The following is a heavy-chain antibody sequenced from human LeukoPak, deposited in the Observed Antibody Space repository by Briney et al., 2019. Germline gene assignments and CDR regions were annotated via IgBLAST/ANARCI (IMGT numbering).Heavy chain of an antibody. CDR1: GFTFSSFG. CDR2: ISYDGSNK. CDR3: AKDHSPFRGVGHFDN. Sequence: QPGGSLRLSCAASGFTFSSFGMHWVRQAPVKGLEWVARISYDGSNKNYRDSVKGRFTISRDNSKNTLYLEMNSLRAEDTAVYYCAKDHSPFRGVGHFDNWGQGTLVTVSS. V-gene: IGHV3-30*18. J-gene: IGHJ4*02. D-gene: IGHD3-10*01.